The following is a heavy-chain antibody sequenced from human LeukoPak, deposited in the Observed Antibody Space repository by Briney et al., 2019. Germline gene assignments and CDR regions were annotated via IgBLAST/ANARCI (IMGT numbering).Heavy chain of an antibody. Sequence: GGSLRLSCAASGFTVSSNYMSWVRQAPGKGLEWVSVLYSGGHTNYADSVKGRFTVSRDNSKNTLYLQMNSLRAEDTAVYYCARLKLRNAFDIWGQGTMVTVSS. CDR3: ARLKLRNAFDI. CDR1: GFTVSSNY. J-gene: IGHJ3*02. D-gene: IGHD7-27*01. V-gene: IGHV3-53*01. CDR2: LYSGGHT.